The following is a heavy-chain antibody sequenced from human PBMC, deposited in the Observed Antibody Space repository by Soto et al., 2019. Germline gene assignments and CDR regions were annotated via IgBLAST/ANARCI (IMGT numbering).Heavy chain of an antibody. CDR2: ISSSSSTI. J-gene: IGHJ4*02. V-gene: IGHV3-48*01. D-gene: IGHD6-19*01. CDR1: GFTFSSYS. CDR3: ARLSGWYGGPFDY. Sequence: EVQLVESGGGLVQPGGSLRLSCAASGFTFSSYSMNWVRQAPGKGLEWVSYISSSSSTIYYADSVKGRFTISRDNAKNSMYLQMNSLRAEDTAVYYCARLSGWYGGPFDYWGQGTLVTVSS.